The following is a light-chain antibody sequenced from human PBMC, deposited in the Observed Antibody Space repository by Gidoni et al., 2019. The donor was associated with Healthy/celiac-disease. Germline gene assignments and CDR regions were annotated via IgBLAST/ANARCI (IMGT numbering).Light chain of an antibody. CDR1: QSISSY. CDR3: QQCYSTPRT. V-gene: IGKV1-39*01. Sequence: DIPMSQSPSSLSASVGDRVTITCRASQSISSYLNWYQQKPGKDPKLLIYAASSLQSGVPSRFSGSGSGTDFTLTISSLQPEDFATYYCQQCYSTPRTFGQGTKLEIK. J-gene: IGKJ2*02. CDR2: AAS.